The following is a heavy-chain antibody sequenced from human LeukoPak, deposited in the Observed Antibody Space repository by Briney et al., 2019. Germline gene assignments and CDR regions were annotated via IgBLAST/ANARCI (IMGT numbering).Heavy chain of an antibody. V-gene: IGHV1-18*01. Sequence: WASVKVSCKASGYTFTSYGISWVRQAPGQGLEWMGWISAYNGNTNYAQKLQGRVTMTTDTSTSTAYMELWSLRSDDTAVYYCARVDYINWFDPWGQGTLVTVSS. J-gene: IGHJ5*02. CDR1: GYTFTSYG. CDR2: ISAYNGNT. D-gene: IGHD4-11*01. CDR3: ARVDYINWFDP.